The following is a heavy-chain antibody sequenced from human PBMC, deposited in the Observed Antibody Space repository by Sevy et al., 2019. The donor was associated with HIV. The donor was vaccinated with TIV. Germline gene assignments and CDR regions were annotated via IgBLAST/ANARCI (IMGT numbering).Heavy chain of an antibody. J-gene: IGHJ6*03. CDR3: ARAVLSWYYKDV. CDR1: GGSINSGAHY. D-gene: IGHD2-8*02. V-gene: IGHV4-31*03. CDR2: VYYTGNS. Sequence: SETLSLTCTVSGGSINSGAHYWSWIRQHPGKGLEWIGYVYYTGNSYYNPSLKSRFTISVDTSKNQFSLKLGSVTAADTAVYYCARAVLSWYYKDVWGKGTTVTVSS.